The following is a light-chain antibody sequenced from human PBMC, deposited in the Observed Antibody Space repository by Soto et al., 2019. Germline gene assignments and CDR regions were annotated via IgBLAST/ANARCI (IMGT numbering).Light chain of an antibody. CDR2: GAS. J-gene: IGKJ1*01. Sequence: DIVLTQSPATLSLSPGQRATLSCRASQSVSNNYLVWYQQKPGQAPRLLISGASSRAIDIPDRFSGSGSGTDFTLIITRLEPEDSAVYYCQQYVTTPWTFGQGTKVDIK. CDR1: QSVSNNY. V-gene: IGKV3-20*01. CDR3: QQYVTTPWT.